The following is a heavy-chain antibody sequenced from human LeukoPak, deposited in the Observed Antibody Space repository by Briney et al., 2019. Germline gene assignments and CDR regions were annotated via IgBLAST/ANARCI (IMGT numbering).Heavy chain of an antibody. CDR3: ARPYGSGSFPMGY. V-gene: IGHV4-59*08. CDR1: GFTFSSYA. Sequence: GSLRLSCAASGFTFSSYAMSWVRQAPGKGLEWIGYIYYSGSTNYNPSLKSRVTISVDTSKNQFSLKLSSVTAADTAVYYCARPYGSGSFPMGYWGQGTLVTVSS. D-gene: IGHD3-10*01. J-gene: IGHJ4*02. CDR2: IYYSGST.